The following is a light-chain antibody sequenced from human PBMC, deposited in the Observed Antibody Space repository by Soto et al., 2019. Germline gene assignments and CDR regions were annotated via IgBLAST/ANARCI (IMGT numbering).Light chain of an antibody. CDR3: SSYTSRSPLLV. J-gene: IGLJ2*01. CDR1: SSDVGGYNY. Sequence: QSVLTQPASVSGSPGQSITISCTGTSSDVGGYNYVSWYQQHPGKAPKLMIYDVSNRPSGVSNRFSGSKSGNTSSLPISGVQAEDEADYYCSSYTSRSPLLVFCGGTKRTVL. CDR2: DVS. V-gene: IGLV2-14*01.